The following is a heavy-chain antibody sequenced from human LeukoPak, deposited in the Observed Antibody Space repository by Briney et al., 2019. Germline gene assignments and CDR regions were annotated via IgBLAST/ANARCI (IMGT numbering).Heavy chain of an antibody. V-gene: IGHV3-23*01. Sequence: GGSLRLSCSTSGFTFSSFAMSWVRQAPGKGLEWVSSVSGSGGSTHYADSVKGRFTISRDNSKNTLYLQMNSLRAEDTALYYCAIRGEGDPFDYWGQGTQVTVSS. CDR3: AIRGEGDPFDY. D-gene: IGHD3-10*01. CDR2: VSGSGGST. CDR1: GFTFSSFA. J-gene: IGHJ4*02.